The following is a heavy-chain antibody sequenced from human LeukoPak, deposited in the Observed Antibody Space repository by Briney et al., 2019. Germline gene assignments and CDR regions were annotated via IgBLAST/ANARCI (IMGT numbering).Heavy chain of an antibody. CDR1: GGSFSGYY. CDR3: ARSGPVLRYFDWLLRPNAFDY. J-gene: IGHJ4*02. CDR2: INHSGST. Sequence: SETLSLTCAVYGGSFSGYYWSWIRLPPGKGLEWIGEINHSGSTNYNPSLKSRVTISVDTSKNQFSLKLSSVTAADTAVYYCARSGPVLRYFDWLLRPNAFDYWGQGTLVTVSS. D-gene: IGHD3-9*01. V-gene: IGHV4-34*01.